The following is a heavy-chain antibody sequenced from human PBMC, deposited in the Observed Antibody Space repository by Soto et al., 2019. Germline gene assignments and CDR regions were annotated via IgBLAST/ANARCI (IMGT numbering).Heavy chain of an antibody. D-gene: IGHD3-10*01. CDR3: ARQGEEYYYGSGSYYNMTASYYYYYYMDV. CDR1: GGSISSSSYY. J-gene: IGHJ6*03. V-gene: IGHV4-39*01. CDR2: IYYSGST. Sequence: SETLSLTCTVSGGSISSSSYYWGWIRQPPGKGLEWIGSIYYSGSTYYNPSLKSRVTISVDTSKNQFSLKLSSVTAADTAVYYCARQGEEYYYGSGSYYNMTASYYYYYYMDVWGKGTTVTVSS.